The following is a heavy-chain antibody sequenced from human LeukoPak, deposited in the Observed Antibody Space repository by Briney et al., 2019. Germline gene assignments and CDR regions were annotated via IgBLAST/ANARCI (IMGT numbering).Heavy chain of an antibody. D-gene: IGHD5-24*01. CDR2: TNPNSGGT. CDR1: GYTFTGYY. V-gene: IGHV1-2*04. CDR3: ARAAGGSRDGYNLNY. J-gene: IGHJ4*02. Sequence: ASVKVSCKASGYTFTGYYMHWVRQAPGQGLEWMGWTNPNSGGTNYAQKFQGWVTMTRDTSISTAYMELSRLRSDDTAVYYCARAAGGSRDGYNLNYWGQGTLVTVSS.